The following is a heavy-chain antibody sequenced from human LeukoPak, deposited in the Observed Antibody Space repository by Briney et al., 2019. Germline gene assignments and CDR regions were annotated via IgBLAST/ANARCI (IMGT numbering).Heavy chain of an antibody. CDR1: GITVSAFW. V-gene: IGHV3-74*01. J-gene: IGHJ4*02. CDR3: VTDRYSDSAFGD. Sequence: QAGGSLRLSCAASGITVSAFWMHWVRQAPGEGLVWVSRINTDGSVTNYADSVEGRFTISRDNAKNMLYLQMNDLSAEDTAVYYCVTDRYSDSAFGDWGQGTLVTVSS. CDR2: INTDGSVT. D-gene: IGHD1-26*01.